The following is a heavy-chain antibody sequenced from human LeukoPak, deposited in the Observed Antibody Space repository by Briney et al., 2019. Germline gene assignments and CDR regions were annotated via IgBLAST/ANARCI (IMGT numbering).Heavy chain of an antibody. CDR2: IYTSGST. V-gene: IGHV4-4*07. J-gene: IGHJ6*02. CDR3: ASPPFGEPPHYYYGMDA. CDR1: GGSISSYY. D-gene: IGHD3-10*01. Sequence: SETLSLTCTVSGGSISSYYWSWIRQPAGKGLEWIGRIYTSGSTNYNPSLKSRVTMSVDTSKNQFSLKLSSVTAADTAVYYCASPPFGEPPHYYYGMDAWAKGPRSPSP.